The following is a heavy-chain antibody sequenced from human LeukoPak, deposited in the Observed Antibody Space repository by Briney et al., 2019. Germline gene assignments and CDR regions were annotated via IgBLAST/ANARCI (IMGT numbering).Heavy chain of an antibody. CDR1: GGSIRSGRYY. Sequence: SETLSLTCTVSGGSIRSGRYYWGWIRQPPGKGLEWIGEVNLQGSTNYNPSLMGRVAIAVDTSENHISLQLTSVTAADTAVYYCAREGGPYRPLDYSGQGTLVTVSS. CDR2: VNLQGST. V-gene: IGHV4-39*07. J-gene: IGHJ4*02. CDR3: AREGGPYRPLDY.